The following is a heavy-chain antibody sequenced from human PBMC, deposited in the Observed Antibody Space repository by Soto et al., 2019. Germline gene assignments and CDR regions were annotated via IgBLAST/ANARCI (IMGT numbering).Heavy chain of an antibody. D-gene: IGHD1-1*01. CDR2: IWYHGTTK. CDR1: GFILSRYG. Sequence: PGGSLRLSCEVSGFILSRYGMHWVRQAPGKGLEWVAVIWYHGTTKNYADSVKGRFTISRDISKNTVYLQMDSLEVEDTAVYYCARDVDTTSHLNWFDPWGQGVMVTVSS. J-gene: IGHJ5*02. CDR3: ARDVDTTSHLNWFDP. V-gene: IGHV3-33*01.